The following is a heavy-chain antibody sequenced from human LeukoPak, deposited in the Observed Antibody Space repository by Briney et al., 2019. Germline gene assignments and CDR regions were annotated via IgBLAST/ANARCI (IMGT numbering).Heavy chain of an antibody. CDR1: GYTFTSSG. Sequence: ASVKVSCKASGYTFTSSGISWVRQAPGQGLEWMGWISAYNGNTNYAQKLQGRVTMTTDTSTSTAYMELRSLRSDDTAVYYCARDESSWRGFGELFPVIDYWGQGTLVTVSS. V-gene: IGHV1-18*01. CDR3: ARDESSWRGFGELFPVIDY. J-gene: IGHJ4*02. D-gene: IGHD3-10*01. CDR2: ISAYNGNT.